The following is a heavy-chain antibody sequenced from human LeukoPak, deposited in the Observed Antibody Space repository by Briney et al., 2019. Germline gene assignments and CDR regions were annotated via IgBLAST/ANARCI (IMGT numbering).Heavy chain of an antibody. CDR2: ISASGGST. J-gene: IGHJ4*02. CDR3: AKGGKWDVTPFDY. D-gene: IGHD1-26*01. Sequence: GGSLRLSCAASGFTFSSSAMSWVRQVPGKGLEWVSGISASGGSTSYADSVKGRFTISRDNSKNTLYLQVNSLRAEDTAVYYCAKGGKWDVTPFDYWGQGTLVTVSS. V-gene: IGHV3-23*01. CDR1: GFTFSSSA.